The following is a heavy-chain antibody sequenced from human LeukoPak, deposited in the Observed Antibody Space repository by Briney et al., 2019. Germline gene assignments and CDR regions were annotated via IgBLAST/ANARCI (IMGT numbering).Heavy chain of an antibody. J-gene: IGHJ4*02. CDR3: ARGDDGYVTFDY. V-gene: IGHV1-2*02. CDR1: GYTFTFYY. Sequence: ASVKVSCKPSGYTFTFYYIHWVRQALGQGLEWMGWINPNSGGTNYAQKFQGRVTMTRDTSINTAYMELSRLTSDDTAVYYCARGDDGYVTFDYWGQGTLVTVSS. CDR2: INPNSGGT. D-gene: IGHD5-12*01.